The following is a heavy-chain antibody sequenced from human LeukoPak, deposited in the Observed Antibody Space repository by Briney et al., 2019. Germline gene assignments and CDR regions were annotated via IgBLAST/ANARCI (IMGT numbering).Heavy chain of an antibody. D-gene: IGHD6-19*01. J-gene: IGHJ5*02. CDR1: GYTFTSYD. CDR3: ARGVPVAGTRWFDP. Sequence: GASVKVSCKTSGYTFTSYDINWVRQATGQGLEWMGWMNPNSANTGYAQMFQGRVTMTRNTSISTAYMELISLRSEDTAVYYCARGVPVAGTRWFDPWGQGTLVTVSS. V-gene: IGHV1-8*01. CDR2: MNPNSANT.